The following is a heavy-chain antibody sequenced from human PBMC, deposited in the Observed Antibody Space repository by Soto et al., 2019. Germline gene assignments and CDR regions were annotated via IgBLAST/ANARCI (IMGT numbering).Heavy chain of an antibody. CDR1: GFTFSDYY. V-gene: IGHV3-11*01. CDR3: ARSGIPLIEALDS. J-gene: IGHJ5*01. Sequence: LRLSCAASGFTFSDYYMNWIRQAPGQGLEWLSFINPRGETRYIADSIRGRFTFSRDNARRSLYLQMDRLRADDTAVYYCARSGIPLIEALDSWGHGTLVTVSS. D-gene: IGHD1-1*01. CDR2: INPRGETR.